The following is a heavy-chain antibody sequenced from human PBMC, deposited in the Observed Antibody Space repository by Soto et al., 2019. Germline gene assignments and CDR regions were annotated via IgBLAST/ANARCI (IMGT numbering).Heavy chain of an antibody. CDR2: TYYRSKWYN. J-gene: IGHJ5*02. D-gene: IGHD6-13*01. V-gene: IGHV6-1*01. Sequence: SQTLSLTCAISGDSVSSNSAAWNWIRQSPSRGLEWLGRTYYRSKWYNDYAVSVKSRITINPDTSKNQFSLQLNSVTPEDTVVYFCARERSYSSSWYNWFDPWGQGTLVTVSS. CDR3: ARERSYSSSWYNWFDP. CDR1: GDSVSSNSAA.